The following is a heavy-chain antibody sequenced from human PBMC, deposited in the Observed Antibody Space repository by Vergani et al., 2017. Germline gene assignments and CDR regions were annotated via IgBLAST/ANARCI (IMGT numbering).Heavy chain of an antibody. D-gene: IGHD1-7*01. J-gene: IGHJ5*02. V-gene: IGHV3-30*02. CDR3: GKTQGTVVGTWWFDP. CDR2: TRPHEDGA. Sequence: QVQLVESGGGVVQPGGSMRLSCSASGLTLSSYGVHWVRQAPGRGLESVTFTRPHEDGACYSASVRGRFTVSRDNYKNTLYLEMNRLNVDDTAIYYCGKTQGTVVGTWWFDPWGQGTPVTVSS. CDR1: GLTLSSYG.